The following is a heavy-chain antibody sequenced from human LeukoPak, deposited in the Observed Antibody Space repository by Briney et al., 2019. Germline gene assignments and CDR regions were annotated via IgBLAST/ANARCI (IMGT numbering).Heavy chain of an antibody. CDR2: IYPGDSDT. CDR1: GYSFTSYW. V-gene: IGHV5-51*01. Sequence: GESLKISCKGSGYSFTSYWIGWVRQMPGKGLEWMGIIYPGDSDTRYSPSFQGQVTISADKSISTAYLQWSGLKASDTAMYYCARRYPYYGSGSYARGWFDPWGQGTLVTVSS. D-gene: IGHD3-10*01. CDR3: ARRYPYYGSGSYARGWFDP. J-gene: IGHJ5*02.